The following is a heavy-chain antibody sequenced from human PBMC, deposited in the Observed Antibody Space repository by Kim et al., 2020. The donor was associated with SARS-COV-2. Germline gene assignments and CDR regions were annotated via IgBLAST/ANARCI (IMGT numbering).Heavy chain of an antibody. CDR1: GYTLTELS. J-gene: IGHJ4*02. D-gene: IGHD2-2*01. CDR2: FDPEDGET. Sequence: ASVKVSCKVSGYTLTELSMHWVRQAPGKGLEWMGGFDPEDGETIYAQKFQGRVTMTEYTSTDTTYMELSSLRSEDTAVYYCATEEPWVAVQLLTRPFYYWGQGTLVTVSS. V-gene: IGHV1-24*01. CDR3: ATEEPWVAVQLLTRPFYY.